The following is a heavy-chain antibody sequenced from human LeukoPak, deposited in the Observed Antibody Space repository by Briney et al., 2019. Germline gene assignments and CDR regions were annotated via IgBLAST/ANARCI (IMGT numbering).Heavy chain of an antibody. CDR3: ATLSGSYSDAFDI. J-gene: IGHJ3*02. D-gene: IGHD1-26*01. CDR2: IYYSGST. CDR1: GGSISSYY. Sequence: SETLSLTCTVSGGSISSYYWSWIRQPPGKGLEWIGYIYYSGSTNYNPSLKSRVTISVDTSKNQFSLKLSSVTAADTAVYYCATLSGSYSDAFDIWGQGTMVTVSS. V-gene: IGHV4-59*01.